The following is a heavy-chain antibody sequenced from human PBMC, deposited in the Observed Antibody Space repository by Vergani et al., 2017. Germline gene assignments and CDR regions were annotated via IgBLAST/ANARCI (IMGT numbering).Heavy chain of an antibody. Sequence: EVQLVESGGGLVQPGRSLRLSCAASGFTFDDYAMHWVRQAPGKGLEWVSGISWNSGSIGYADSVKGRFTISRDNAKNSLYLQMNSLRAEDTALYYCAKDLTGVGGEGTLVTVSS. J-gene: IGHJ4*02. D-gene: IGHD1-14*01. CDR2: ISWNSGSI. CDR1: GFTFDDYA. V-gene: IGHV3-9*01. CDR3: AKDLTGV.